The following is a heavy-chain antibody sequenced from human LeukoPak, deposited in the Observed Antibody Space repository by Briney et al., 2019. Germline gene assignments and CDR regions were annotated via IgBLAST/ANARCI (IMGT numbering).Heavy chain of an antibody. V-gene: IGHV4-34*01. CDR1: GGSFSGYY. CDR3: ARSIAGLGQLSRGGYDY. J-gene: IGHJ4*02. Sequence: PSETLSLTCAVYGGSFSGYYWNWIRQPPGKGLEWIGEINHSGSTNYNPSLKSRVTISVDTSKNQFSLKLSSVTAADTAVYYCARSIAGLGQLSRGGYDYWGQGTLVTVSS. D-gene: IGHD3-16*01. CDR2: INHSGST.